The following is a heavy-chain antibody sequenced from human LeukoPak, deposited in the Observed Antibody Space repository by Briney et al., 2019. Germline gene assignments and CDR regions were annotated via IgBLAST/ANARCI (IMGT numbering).Heavy chain of an antibody. CDR3: AREDSSNWNWFDP. V-gene: IGHV4-61*02. J-gene: IGHJ5*02. Sequence: SETLSLTCTVSGGSISSGSYYWSWLRQPAGKGLEWIGRIYTSGSTNYNPSLKSRVTISVDTSKNQFSLKLSSVTAADTAVYYCAREDSSNWNWFDPWGQGTLVTVSS. D-gene: IGHD6-13*01. CDR1: GGSISSGSYY. CDR2: IYTSGST.